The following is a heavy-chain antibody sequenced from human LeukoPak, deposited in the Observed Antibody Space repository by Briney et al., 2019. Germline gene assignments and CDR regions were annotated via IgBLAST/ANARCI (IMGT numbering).Heavy chain of an antibody. Sequence: GESLKISCKGSGYSFTSYWIGWVRQMPGKGLEWMGIIYPGDSDTRYSPSFQGQVTISADKSISTAYLQWSSLKASDTAMYYCASPTLDHCGGDCYQPQNDAFDIWGQGTMVTVSS. CDR2: IYPGDSDT. CDR3: ASPTLDHCGGDCYQPQNDAFDI. V-gene: IGHV5-51*01. D-gene: IGHD2-21*02. CDR1: GYSFTSYW. J-gene: IGHJ3*02.